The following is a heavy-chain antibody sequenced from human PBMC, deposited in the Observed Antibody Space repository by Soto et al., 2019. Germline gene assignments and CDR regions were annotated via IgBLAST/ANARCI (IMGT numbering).Heavy chain of an antibody. Sequence: QVQLVQSGAEVKKPGSSVKVSCKASGGTFSSYAISWVRQAPGQGLEWMGGIIPIFGTANYAQKFQGRVTITADESTSTAYMELSSLRSEETAVYYCARDYSEYSSSPYGMDVWGQGTTVTVSS. CDR3: ARDYSEYSSSPYGMDV. CDR1: GGTFSSYA. J-gene: IGHJ6*02. CDR2: IIPIFGTA. V-gene: IGHV1-69*12. D-gene: IGHD6-6*01.